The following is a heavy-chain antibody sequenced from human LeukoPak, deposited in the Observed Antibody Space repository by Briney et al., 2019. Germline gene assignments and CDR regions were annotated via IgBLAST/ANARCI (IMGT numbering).Heavy chain of an antibody. J-gene: IGHJ3*01. Sequence: PGGSLRLSCAASGFTFSTYNMNWVRQAPGKGLEWVSYISSTSSTIKYADSVKRRFTSSRDNAKSSLYLQMNSLRDEDTAVYYCAGPYNSGWTVGFHLWGEGTMVTVSS. CDR1: GFTFSTYN. V-gene: IGHV3-48*02. D-gene: IGHD6-19*01. CDR3: AGPYNSGWTVGFHL. CDR2: ISSTSSTI.